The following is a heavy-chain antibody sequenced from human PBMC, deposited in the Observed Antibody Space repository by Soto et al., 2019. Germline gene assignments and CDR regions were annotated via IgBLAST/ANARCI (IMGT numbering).Heavy chain of an antibody. CDR3: VSWVSAHFDY. Sequence: LRLSCAASGFTFDSPYSHAMSWVRQSPGKGPEWVSTISSNGANTHYAESVKGRFTISKDPSRNTVHLHMNSLRAEDTATYFCVSWVSAHFDYWGHGTPVTVSS. V-gene: IGHV3-23*01. J-gene: IGHJ4*01. D-gene: IGHD2-8*01. CDR1: GFTFDSPYSHA. CDR2: ISSNGANT.